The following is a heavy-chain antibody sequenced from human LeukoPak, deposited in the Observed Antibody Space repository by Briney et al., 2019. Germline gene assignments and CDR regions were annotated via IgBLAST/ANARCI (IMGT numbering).Heavy chain of an antibody. CDR1: GFTFSSYA. J-gene: IGHJ4*02. CDR2: IRYDGGDK. Sequence: PGGSLRLSCAASGFTFSSYAMSWVRQAPGKGLEWVSFIRYDGGDKHYADSVKGRFTISRDNSKNTLYLQMNSLRAEDTAVYYCAKDQMGATTFDYWGQGTLVTVSS. CDR3: AKDQMGATTFDY. V-gene: IGHV3-30*02. D-gene: IGHD1-26*01.